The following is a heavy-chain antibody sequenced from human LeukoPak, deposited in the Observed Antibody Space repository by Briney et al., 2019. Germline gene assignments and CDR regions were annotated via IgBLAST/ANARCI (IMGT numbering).Heavy chain of an antibody. CDR1: GYTFTSYD. J-gene: IGHJ5*02. D-gene: IGHD6-13*01. V-gene: IGHV1-8*01. CDR3: ARGSSSWSYNWFDP. CDR2: MNPNSGNT. Sequence: GASVKVSCKASGYTFTSYDINWVRQATGQGLEWMGWMNPNSGNTGYAQKFQGRVTMTRNTSISTAYMELGSLRPEDTAVYYCARGSSSWSYNWFDPWGQGTLVTVSS.